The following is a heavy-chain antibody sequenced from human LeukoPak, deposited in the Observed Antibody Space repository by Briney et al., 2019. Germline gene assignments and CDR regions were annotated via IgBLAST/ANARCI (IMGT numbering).Heavy chain of an antibody. Sequence: PGGALRLSCAASGFTFSSYAMHWVRQAPGKGLEWVAVISYDGSNKYYADSVKGRFTISRDNSKNTLYLQMNSLRAEDTAVYYCARDGLTFGWEPGGRWFDPWGQGTLVTVSS. V-gene: IGHV3-30-3*01. CDR1: GFTFSSYA. J-gene: IGHJ5*02. D-gene: IGHD1-26*01. CDR3: ARDGLTFGWEPGGRWFDP. CDR2: ISYDGSNK.